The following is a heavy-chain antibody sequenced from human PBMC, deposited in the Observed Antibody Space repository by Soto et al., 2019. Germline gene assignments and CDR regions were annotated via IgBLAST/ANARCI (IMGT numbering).Heavy chain of an antibody. Sequence: GGSLRLSCTASGFTFDDYTMHWVRQAPGKGLEWVSLISWDGGSTYYADSVKGRFTITRDNSKNSLYLQMNSLRTEDTALYYCAKDAIPYYGSGNILKENGMDVWGQGTTVTVSS. CDR2: ISWDGGST. CDR1: GFTFDDYT. D-gene: IGHD3-10*01. CDR3: AKDAIPYYGSGNILKENGMDV. V-gene: IGHV3-43*01. J-gene: IGHJ6*02.